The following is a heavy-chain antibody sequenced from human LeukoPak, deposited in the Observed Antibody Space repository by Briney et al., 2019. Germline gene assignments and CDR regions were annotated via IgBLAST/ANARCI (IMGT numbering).Heavy chain of an antibody. CDR2: INPNSGGT. CDR3: ARDYCSGGSCYSLGY. D-gene: IGHD2-15*01. Sequence: GASVKVSCKASGGTFSSYAISWVRQAPGQGLEWMGWINPNSGGTNYAQKFQGGVTMTRDTSISTAYMELSRLRSDDTAVYYCARDYCSGGSCYSLGYWGQGTLVTVSS. CDR1: GGTFSSYA. J-gene: IGHJ4*02. V-gene: IGHV1-2*02.